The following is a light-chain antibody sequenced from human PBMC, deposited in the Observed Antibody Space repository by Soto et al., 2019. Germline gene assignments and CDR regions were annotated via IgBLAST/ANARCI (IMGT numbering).Light chain of an antibody. V-gene: IGLV1-40*01. J-gene: IGLJ2*01. Sequence: QSALTQPPSVSGAPGQRVTISCTGSTSNIGAGYDVHWYQQLPGTAPKLLIYGNYNRPSGVPDRFSGSKSGTSASLAITGLQAEDEADYYCQSYDSSLSGHVVFGGGTKVTVL. CDR2: GNY. CDR3: QSYDSSLSGHVV. CDR1: TSNIGAGYD.